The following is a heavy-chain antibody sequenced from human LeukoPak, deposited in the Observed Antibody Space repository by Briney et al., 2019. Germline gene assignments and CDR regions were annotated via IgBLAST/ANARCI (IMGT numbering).Heavy chain of an antibody. J-gene: IGHJ1*01. V-gene: IGHV3-74*01. Sequence: PGGSLRLSCAASGFTFSNYAMTWVRQAPGKGLVWVSRINSDGSVTSYADSVKGRFTISRDNAKNTLYLQMNSLRAEDTAVYYCARANYDSSGYYLDFQHWGQGTLVTVSS. CDR1: GFTFSNYA. D-gene: IGHD3-22*01. CDR3: ARANYDSSGYYLDFQH. CDR2: INSDGSVT.